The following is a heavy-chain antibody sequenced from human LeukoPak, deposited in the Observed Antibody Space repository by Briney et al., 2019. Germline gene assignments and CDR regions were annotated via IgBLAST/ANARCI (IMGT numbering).Heavy chain of an antibody. V-gene: IGHV3-23*01. CDR3: AKVRAPSGWFNSDY. Sequence: GGSLRLSCAPSGFTFSRHGMHWVRQAPGKGLEWVSGISGSGDSTYYADSVKGRFTISRDNSKNTLYLQMNSLRVEDTAAYYCAKVRAPSGWFNSDYWGQGTLVTVSS. CDR1: GFTFSRHG. D-gene: IGHD6-19*01. J-gene: IGHJ4*02. CDR2: ISGSGDST.